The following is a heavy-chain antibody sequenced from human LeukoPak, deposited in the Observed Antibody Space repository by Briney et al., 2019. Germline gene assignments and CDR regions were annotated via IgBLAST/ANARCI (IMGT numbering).Heavy chain of an antibody. V-gene: IGHV4-38-2*01. J-gene: IGHJ4*02. Sequence: SETLSLTXAVSGYSISSGYYWGWIRQPPGKGLEWIESIYHSGSTYYNPSLKSRVTISVDTSKNQFSLKLSSVTAADTAVYYCARHRGKQWLVLDYWGQGTLVTVSS. CDR3: ARHRGKQWLVLDY. CDR1: GYSISSGYY. D-gene: IGHD6-19*01. CDR2: IYHSGST.